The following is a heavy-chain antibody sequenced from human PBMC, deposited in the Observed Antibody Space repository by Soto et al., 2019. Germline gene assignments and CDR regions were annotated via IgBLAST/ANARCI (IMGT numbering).Heavy chain of an antibody. J-gene: IGHJ4*02. CDR1: GFIFHDYA. Sequence: GGSLRLSCAASGFIFHDYAMSWVRQAPGKGLDWVALITSTGDRIYYADFVKGRFTISRDNSNKTLYLQISSLGAGDSATYSCAKLTGHYPCGFDFWGRGTLVTVSS. D-gene: IGHD3-9*01. CDR3: AKLTGHYPCGFDF. CDR2: ITSTGDRI. V-gene: IGHV3-23*01.